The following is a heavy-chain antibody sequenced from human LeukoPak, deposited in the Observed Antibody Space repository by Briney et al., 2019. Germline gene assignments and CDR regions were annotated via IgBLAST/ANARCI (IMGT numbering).Heavy chain of an antibody. CDR3: ARGKCSSTSCYLGDLGFDY. D-gene: IGHD2-2*01. CDR1: GGSFSGYY. V-gene: IGHV4-34*01. J-gene: IGHJ4*02. CDR2: INHSGST. Sequence: SETLSLTCAVYGGSFSGYYWSWIRQPPGKGLEWIGEINHSGSTNYNPSLKSRVTISVDTSKNQFSLKLSSVTAADTAVYYCARGKCSSTSCYLGDLGFDYWGQGTLVTVCS.